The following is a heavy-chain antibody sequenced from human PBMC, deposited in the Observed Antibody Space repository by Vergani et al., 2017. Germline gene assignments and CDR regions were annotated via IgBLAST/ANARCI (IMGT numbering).Heavy chain of an antibody. D-gene: IGHD2-15*01. CDR3: ARHPAGYCSGGSCLRWFDP. J-gene: IGHJ5*02. Sequence: QVQLQESGPGLVKPSETLSLTCAVSGYSISSGYYWGWIRQPPGKGLEWIGSIYHSGRTYYNPSLKSRVTISVDTSKNQFSLKLSSVTAADTAVYYCARHPAGYCSGGSCLRWFDPWGQGTLVTVSS. V-gene: IGHV4-38-2*01. CDR1: GYSISSGYY. CDR2: IYHSGRT.